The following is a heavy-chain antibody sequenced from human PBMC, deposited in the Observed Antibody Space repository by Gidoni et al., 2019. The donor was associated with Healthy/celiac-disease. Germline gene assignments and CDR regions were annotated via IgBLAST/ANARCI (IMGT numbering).Heavy chain of an antibody. CDR3: ARGSPPVAGIGEYYFDY. D-gene: IGHD6-19*01. CDR2: IGTAGDT. V-gene: IGHV3-13*01. J-gene: IGHJ4*02. Sequence: EVQLVESGGGLVQPGGSLRLSCAASGFTFSSSDMHWVRQATGKGLDWVSAIGTAGDTYYPGSVKGRFTISRENAKNSLYLQMNSLRAGDTAVYYCARGSPPVAGIGEYYFDYWGQGTLVTVSS. CDR1: GFTFSSSD.